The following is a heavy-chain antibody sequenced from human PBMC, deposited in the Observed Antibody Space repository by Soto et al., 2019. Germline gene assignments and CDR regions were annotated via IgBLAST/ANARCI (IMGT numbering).Heavy chain of an antibody. V-gene: IGHV1-69*06. D-gene: IGHD1-7*01. CDR2: IIPISGAA. J-gene: IGHJ4*02. Sequence: QVQLVQSGAEVKKPGSSVKVSCKASGGTFSNYVVNWVRQAPGQGLEWMGRIIPISGAANYAQKFQGRVTITADKSTSTSDKELSSLRSEDTAVYYCARDITRTVVPYFDFWGQGTLVTVSS. CDR1: GGTFSNYV. CDR3: ARDITRTVVPYFDF.